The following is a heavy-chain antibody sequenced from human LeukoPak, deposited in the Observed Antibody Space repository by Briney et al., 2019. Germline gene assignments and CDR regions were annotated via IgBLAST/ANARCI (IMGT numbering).Heavy chain of an antibody. V-gene: IGHV3-30*04. Sequence: GGSLRLSCAASGFTFSNYAMHWVRQAPGKGLEWMSVISYDGRNKYFADSVKGRFTLSRDNSKNTLYLQMNNLRAEDTAVYYCARGGGDYYDSSGYYHMGYYFDFWGQGTLVTVSS. CDR3: ARGGGDYYDSSGYYHMGYYFDF. J-gene: IGHJ4*02. D-gene: IGHD3-22*01. CDR1: GFTFSNYA. CDR2: ISYDGRNK.